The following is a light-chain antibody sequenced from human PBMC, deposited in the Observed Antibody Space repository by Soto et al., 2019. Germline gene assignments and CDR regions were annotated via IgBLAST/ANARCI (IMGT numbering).Light chain of an antibody. V-gene: IGKV3-20*01. CDR3: QHYGSAPWT. CDR1: LSVASNY. Sequence: EIVLTQSPGTLPLSPGERATLSCRASLSVASNYLAWYQQKPGQAPRLLIYAASGSATGIPDRFSGSGSGTDFTLTIRSPEPEDVAVYYCQHYGSAPWTFGRGTKVEIK. J-gene: IGKJ1*01. CDR2: AAS.